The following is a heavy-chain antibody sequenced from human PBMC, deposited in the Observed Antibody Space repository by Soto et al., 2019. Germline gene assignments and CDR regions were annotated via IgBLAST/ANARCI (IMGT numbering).Heavy chain of an antibody. Sequence: EVQLLESGGGLVQPGGSLRLSCAASGFTFKTFAMSWVRQAPGKGLEWVAAITGFGSTTYYADSLQGRFTVSRDNSNDTLYLHMDSLRADDTAVYYCAKVRPSLGGTGRGARDVWGQGTTVTVSS. J-gene: IGHJ6*02. CDR1: GFTFKTFA. D-gene: IGHD3-16*01. V-gene: IGHV3-23*01. CDR2: ITGFGSTT. CDR3: AKVRPSLGGTGRGARDV.